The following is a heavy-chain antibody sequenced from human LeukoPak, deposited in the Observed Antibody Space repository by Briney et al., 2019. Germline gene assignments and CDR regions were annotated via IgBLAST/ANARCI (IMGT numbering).Heavy chain of an antibody. V-gene: IGHV3-23*01. CDR3: AKDRNAWPTKFAS. D-gene: IGHD5-24*01. J-gene: IGHJ4*02. CDR1: GFTFSTYA. CDR2: ISSSGGTT. Sequence: WGSLRLSCAASGFTFSTYAVNWVRQAPGKGLEWVSAISSSGGTTYYADSVKGRFSISRDNSKTTLYRRMKSLRAEDTAIYYCAKDRNAWPTKFASWGQGTLVTVSA.